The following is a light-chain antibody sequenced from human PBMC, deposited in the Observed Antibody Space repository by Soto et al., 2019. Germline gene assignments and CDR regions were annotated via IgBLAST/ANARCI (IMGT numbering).Light chain of an antibody. CDR2: KAS. Sequence: DIPMTQSPSTLSGSVGDRVTITCRASQTISSWLAWYQQKPGKAPKLLIYKASTFKSGVPSRFSGSGSGTEFPLTISRLQPDDFATYYCQHYNSYSEAFGQGTKVELK. CDR1: QTISSW. CDR3: QHYNSYSEA. J-gene: IGKJ1*01. V-gene: IGKV1-5*03.